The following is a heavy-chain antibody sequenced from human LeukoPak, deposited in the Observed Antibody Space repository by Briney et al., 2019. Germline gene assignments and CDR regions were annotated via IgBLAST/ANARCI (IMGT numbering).Heavy chain of an antibody. V-gene: IGHV1-69*05. J-gene: IGHJ5*02. Sequence: SVKVSCKASGGTFSSYAISWVRQAPGQGLEWMGGIIPIFGTANYAQKFQGRVTITTDESTSTAYMELSSLRSEDTAVYYCARDRYCSSTSCLRDFRFDPWGQGTLVTVSS. D-gene: IGHD2-2*01. CDR2: IIPIFGTA. CDR3: ARDRYCSSTSCLRDFRFDP. CDR1: GGTFSSYA.